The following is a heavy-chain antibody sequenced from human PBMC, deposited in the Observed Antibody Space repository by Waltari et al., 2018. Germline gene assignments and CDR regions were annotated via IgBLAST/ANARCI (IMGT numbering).Heavy chain of an antibody. CDR2: INPSGGST. J-gene: IGHJ6*02. CDR1: EYTFTSSY. D-gene: IGHD2-21*01. V-gene: IGHV1-46*01. CDR3: ALDTGALWMDV. Sequence: QVQLVQSGAEVKKPGASVKISCKTSEYTFTSSYIHWVRQAPGQGLEWMGIINPSGGSTIYAQKCQGRVTMTRDTSTSTVYMELSSLRSDDTAVYYCALDTGALWMDVWGQGTTVTVSS.